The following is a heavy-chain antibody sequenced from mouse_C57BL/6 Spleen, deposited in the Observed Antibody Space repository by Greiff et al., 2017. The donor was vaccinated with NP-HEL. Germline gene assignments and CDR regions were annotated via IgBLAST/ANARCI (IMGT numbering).Heavy chain of an antibody. CDR3: ARGWLLRNYAMDY. CDR1: GYTFTSYW. CDR2: INPSSGYT. J-gene: IGHJ4*01. Sequence: QVQLQQSGAELAKPGASVKLSCKASGYTFTSYWMHWVKQRPGQGLEWIGYINPSSGYTKYNQKFKDKATLTADKSSSTAYMQLSSLTYEDSAVYYCARGWLLRNYAMDYWGQGTSGTVSS. D-gene: IGHD2-3*01. V-gene: IGHV1-7*01.